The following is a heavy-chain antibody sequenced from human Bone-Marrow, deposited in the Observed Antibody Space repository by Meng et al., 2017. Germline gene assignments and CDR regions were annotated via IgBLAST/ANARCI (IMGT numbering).Heavy chain of an antibody. J-gene: IGHJ4*02. D-gene: IGHD4-17*01. V-gene: IGHV1-3*01. CDR3: ARLTGIDYDGIDY. CDR1: GYTFTGYY. Sequence: ASVKVSCKASGYTFTGYYMHWVRQAPGQRLEWMGWINAGNGNTKYSQKFQGRVTITRDTSASTAYMELSSLRSEDTAVYYCARLTGIDYDGIDYWGQGTLVTVSS. CDR2: INAGNGNT.